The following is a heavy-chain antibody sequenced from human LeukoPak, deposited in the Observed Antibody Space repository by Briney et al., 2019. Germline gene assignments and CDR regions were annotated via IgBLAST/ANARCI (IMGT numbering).Heavy chain of an antibody. CDR3: ASPYGWDAFDI. D-gene: IGHD4-17*01. J-gene: IGHJ3*02. CDR1: GGSSSGYY. Sequence: SETLSLTCAVYGGSSSGYYWSWIRQPPGKGLEWIGEINHRGSTNYHPSLKSRAPISLATPKNQFSLKLSSVTAADTAVYSCASPYGWDAFDIWGQGTMVTVSS. V-gene: IGHV4-34*01. CDR2: INHRGST.